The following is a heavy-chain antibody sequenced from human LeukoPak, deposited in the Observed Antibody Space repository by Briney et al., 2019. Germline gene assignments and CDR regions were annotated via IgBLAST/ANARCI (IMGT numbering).Heavy chain of an antibody. Sequence: SETLSLTCAVSGYSISSGYYWGWIRQPPGKGLEWIGSIYHSGSTYYNPSLKSRVTISVDTSKNQFSLKLSSVTAADTAVYYCARARRITIFGVVTGNAFDIWGQGTMVTVSS. CDR2: IYHSGST. V-gene: IGHV4-38-2*01. CDR3: ARARRITIFGVVTGNAFDI. CDR1: GYSISSGYY. J-gene: IGHJ3*02. D-gene: IGHD3-3*01.